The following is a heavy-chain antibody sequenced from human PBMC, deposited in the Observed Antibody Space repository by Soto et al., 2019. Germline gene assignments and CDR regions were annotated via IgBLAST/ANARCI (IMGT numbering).Heavy chain of an antibody. CDR3: AHSGGSEYNYDDYYVDV. CDR1: GFSLSTRGVG. J-gene: IGHJ6*03. CDR2: IYWDDDK. V-gene: IGHV2-5*02. Sequence: QITLKESGPTLVSPTQTLTLTCTFSGFSLSTRGVGVSWIRQTPGKALEWLALIYWDDDKSYSPSLRSRLTIIKDTFKNQVVLRMTNMDPVDTATYYCAHSGGSEYNYDDYYVDVWGKGTTVTVSS. D-gene: IGHD5-12*01.